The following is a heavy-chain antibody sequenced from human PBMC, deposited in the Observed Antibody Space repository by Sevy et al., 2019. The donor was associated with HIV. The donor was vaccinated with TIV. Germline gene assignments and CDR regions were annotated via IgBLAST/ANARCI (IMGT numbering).Heavy chain of an antibody. CDR3: ARAGKDIVVVPAAAPYYYYGMDV. Sequence: SDTLSLTCAVYGGSFSGYYWSWIRQPPGKGLEWIGEINHSGSTNYNPSLKSRVTISVDTSKNQFSLKLSSVTAADTAVYYCARAGKDIVVVPAAAPYYYYGMDVWGQGTTVTVSS. V-gene: IGHV4-34*01. J-gene: IGHJ6*02. CDR2: INHSGST. D-gene: IGHD2-2*01. CDR1: GGSFSGYY.